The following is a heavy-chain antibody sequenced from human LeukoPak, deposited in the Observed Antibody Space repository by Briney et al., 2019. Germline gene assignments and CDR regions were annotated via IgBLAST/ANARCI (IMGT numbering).Heavy chain of an antibody. CDR2: ITSSGGTI. CDR1: GFTFSSYE. CDR3: AKGKRSSSMAVKWFDP. V-gene: IGHV3-48*03. D-gene: IGHD6-6*01. J-gene: IGHJ5*02. Sequence: PGGSLRLSCAASGFTFSSYEMNWVRQAPGKGLEWVSYITSSGGTIYYADSVKGRFTISRDNSKNSLYLQMNSLRTEDTALYYCAKGKRSSSMAVKWFDPWGQGTLVTVSS.